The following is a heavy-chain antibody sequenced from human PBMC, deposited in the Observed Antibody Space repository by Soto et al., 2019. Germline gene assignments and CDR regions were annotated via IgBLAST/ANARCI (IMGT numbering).Heavy chain of an antibody. CDR3: AKRKGGVGGGILDY. D-gene: IGHD3-16*01. CDR2: ISASGTDT. V-gene: IGHV3-23*01. J-gene: IGHJ4*01. Sequence: PGGSLRLSCAASGFTFTSYPMTWVRQAPGKGLEWVSTISASGTDTYYAASAKGRFTISRDNSRDTLYLQMNSLRAEDMAIYYCAKRKGGVGGGILDYWGHGTLVTVSS. CDR1: GFTFTSYP.